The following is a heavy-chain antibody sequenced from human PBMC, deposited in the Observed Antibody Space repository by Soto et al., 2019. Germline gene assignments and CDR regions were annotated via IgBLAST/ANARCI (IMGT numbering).Heavy chain of an antibody. J-gene: IGHJ3*02. CDR1: GGSISSGGYY. V-gene: IGHV4-31*03. D-gene: IGHD3-3*01. Sequence: TLSLTCTVSGGSISSGGYYWSWIRQHPGKGLEWIGYIYYSGSTYYNPSLKSRVTISVDTSKNQFSLKLSSVTAADTAVYYRARAFTIFGVVSSFGAFDIWGQGTMVTVSS. CDR3: ARAFTIFGVVSSFGAFDI. CDR2: IYYSGST.